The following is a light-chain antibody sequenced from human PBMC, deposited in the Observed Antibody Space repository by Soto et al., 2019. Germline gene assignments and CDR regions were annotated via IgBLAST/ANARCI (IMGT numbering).Light chain of an antibody. CDR1: QSVSSN. CDR2: DAS. Sequence: EIVMTQSGATLSVSPWERATLSCSASQSVSSNLAWYQQKPGQAPRLLIYDASNRATGIPARFSGSGSGTDFTLTINSLEPEDFAVYYCQQRSNWPSITFGQGTRLEIK. CDR3: QQRSNWPSIT. J-gene: IGKJ5*01. V-gene: IGKV3-11*01.